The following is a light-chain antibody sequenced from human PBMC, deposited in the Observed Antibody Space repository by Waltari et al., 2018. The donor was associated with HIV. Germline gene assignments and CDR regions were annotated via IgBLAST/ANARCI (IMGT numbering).Light chain of an antibody. J-gene: IGKJ1*01. CDR2: GAS. CDR3: QQYSNWRT. V-gene: IGKV3-15*01. CDR1: QSVSGN. Sequence: IVMTQSPAPLSVSPGERATLSCSASQSVSGNLAWYQQKPGQAPRLLIYGASTRATGIPARFSGSGSGTEFTLTISSLQSEDFAVYYCQQYSNWRTFGQGTKVEIK.